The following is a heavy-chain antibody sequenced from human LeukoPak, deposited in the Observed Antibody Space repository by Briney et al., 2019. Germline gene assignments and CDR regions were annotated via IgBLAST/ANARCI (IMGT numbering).Heavy chain of an antibody. D-gene: IGHD3-16*01. CDR3: AKDGSWGDYYFYFYIDV. V-gene: IGHV3-23*01. Sequence: PGGSLRLSCEASGFTFSNSAMSWVRQAPGKGLEWVSGISASGRYTYNADSAKGRFTISRDNSKNTLYLQMNSLRAEDTALYYCAKDGSWGDYYFYFYIDVWGKGTTVTVSS. CDR2: ISASGRYT. J-gene: IGHJ6*03. CDR1: GFTFSNSA.